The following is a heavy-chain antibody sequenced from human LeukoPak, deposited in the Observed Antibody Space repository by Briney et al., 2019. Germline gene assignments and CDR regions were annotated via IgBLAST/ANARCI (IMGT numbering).Heavy chain of an antibody. V-gene: IGHV1-2*02. CDR1: GYTFTGYY. D-gene: IGHD2-15*01. Sequence: GASVKVSCKASGYTFTGYYMHWVRQAPGQGLEWMGWINPNSGGTNYAQKFQGRVTMTRDTSISTAYMELSRLRSDDTAVYYCARVGYCSGGSCSPFDPWGQGTLVTVSS. J-gene: IGHJ5*02. CDR3: ARVGYCSGGSCSPFDP. CDR2: INPNSGGT.